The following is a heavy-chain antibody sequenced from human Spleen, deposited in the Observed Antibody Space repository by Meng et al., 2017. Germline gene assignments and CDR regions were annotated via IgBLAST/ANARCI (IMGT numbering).Heavy chain of an antibody. CDR3: VRSSGWVKTGFDP. V-gene: IGHV4-39*01. CDR2: IGHSGFT. D-gene: IGHD6-19*01. J-gene: IGHJ5*02. CDR1: GGSISTSGYY. Sequence: QPQWQEAGPGLVKPSEALSLTCSVSGGSISTSGYYWGWIRQPPGKGLEWIGSIGHSGFTYYTPSLKSRVTVSIDTSRNQFSLWLTSVTAADTAVYYCVRSSGWVKTGFDPWGQGTLVTVSS.